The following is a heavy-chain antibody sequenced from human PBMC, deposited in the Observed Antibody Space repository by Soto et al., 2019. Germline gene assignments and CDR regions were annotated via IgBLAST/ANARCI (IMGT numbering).Heavy chain of an antibody. CDR3: ARHENLDISYGSGSHIDY. V-gene: IGHV5-51*01. D-gene: IGHD3-10*01. CDR2: IYPGDSDT. Sequence: EVQLVQSGAEVKKPGESLKISCKGSGYSFTSYRIGWVRQMPGKGLEWMGIIYPGDSDTRYSPSFQGQVTISADKSISTAYLQWSSLEASDTAMYYCARHENLDISYGSGSHIDYWGQGTLVTVSS. J-gene: IGHJ4*02. CDR1: GYSFTSYR.